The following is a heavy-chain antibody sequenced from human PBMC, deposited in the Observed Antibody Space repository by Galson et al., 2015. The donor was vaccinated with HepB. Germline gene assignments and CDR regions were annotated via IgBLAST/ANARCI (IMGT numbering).Heavy chain of an antibody. CDR2: IKQDGSEK. CDR1: GFTFSSYW. Sequence: SLRLSCAASGFTFSSYWMSWVRQAPGKGLEWVANIKQDGSEKYYVDSVKGRFTISRDNAKNSLYLQMNSLRAEDTAVYYCARAPASSSWALRYYYYYGMDVWGQGTTVTVSS. D-gene: IGHD6-13*01. CDR3: ARAPASSSWALRYYYYYGMDV. J-gene: IGHJ6*02. V-gene: IGHV3-7*01.